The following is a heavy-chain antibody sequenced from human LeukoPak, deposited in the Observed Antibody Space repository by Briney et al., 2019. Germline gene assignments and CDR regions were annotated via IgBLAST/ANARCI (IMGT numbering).Heavy chain of an antibody. CDR1: GFTFSSYS. J-gene: IGHJ3*02. D-gene: IGHD3-22*01. Sequence: PGGSLRLSCAASGFTFSSYSMNWVRQAPGKGPEWVSSISSSSSYIYYADSVKGRFTISRDNAKNSLYLQMNSLRAEDTAVYYCAKDRFDYDSSGYPYDIWGQGTMVTVSS. CDR2: ISSSSSYI. CDR3: AKDRFDYDSSGYPYDI. V-gene: IGHV3-21*01.